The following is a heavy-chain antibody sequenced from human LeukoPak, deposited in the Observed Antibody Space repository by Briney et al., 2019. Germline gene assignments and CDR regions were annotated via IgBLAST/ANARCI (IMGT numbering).Heavy chain of an antibody. J-gene: IGHJ3*02. CDR2: ISHSGTT. V-gene: IGHV4-34*01. CDR3: ARGLVWRFLLDSRRDSFDI. Sequence: PSETLSLTCAVSGGSFSDYQWNWIRQSPGKGLEWLGEISHSGTTTYNPSLKSRVTISVDTSKSQFSLRLRSVTAADTAVYYCARGLVWRFLLDSRRDSFDIWGQGTTITVSS. D-gene: IGHD3-16*01. CDR1: GGSFSDYQ.